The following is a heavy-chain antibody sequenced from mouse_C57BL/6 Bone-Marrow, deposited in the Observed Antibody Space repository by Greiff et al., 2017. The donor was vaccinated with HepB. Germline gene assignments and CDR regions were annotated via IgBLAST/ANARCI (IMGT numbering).Heavy chain of an antibody. CDR3: ARRGPEGFAY. V-gene: IGHV1-69*01. J-gene: IGHJ3*01. Sequence: VQLQQPGAELVMPVASVKLSCKASGYTFTSYWMHWVKQRPGQGLEWIGEIDPSDSYTNYNQKFKGKSTLTVDKSSSTAYMQLSSLTSEDSAVYYCARRGPEGFAYWGQGTLVTVSA. CDR1: GYTFTSYW. CDR2: IDPSDSYT.